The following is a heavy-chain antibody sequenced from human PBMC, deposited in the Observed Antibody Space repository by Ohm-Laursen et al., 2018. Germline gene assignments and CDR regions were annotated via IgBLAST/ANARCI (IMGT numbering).Heavy chain of an antibody. V-gene: IGHV3-7*01. CDR2: IKHDGSEK. Sequence: SLRLSCAASGFTFSSYCMTWVRHAPAKGLEWVANIKHDGSEKYYVDSVKGRFTISRDNAKNSLYLQMDSLRVEDTAVYFCARESIAPFFWGQGTLVTVSS. D-gene: IGHD2/OR15-2a*01. CDR1: GFTFSSYC. J-gene: IGHJ4*02. CDR3: ARESIAPFF.